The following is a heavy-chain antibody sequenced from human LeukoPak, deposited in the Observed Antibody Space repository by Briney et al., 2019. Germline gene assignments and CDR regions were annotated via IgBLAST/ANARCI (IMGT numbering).Heavy chain of an antibody. J-gene: IGHJ4*02. CDR1: GGSISSYY. D-gene: IGHD1-26*01. V-gene: IGHV4-59*08. CDR3: VKSGGYGLIDY. CDR2: IYYSGSS. Sequence: SQTLSRTCTVSGGSISSYYWSWIRQPPGKGLEWIGYIYYSGSSNYNPSLKSRVTISIDTSKNQFSLRLNSVTAADTAMYYCVKSGGYGLIDYWGQGTLVTVSS.